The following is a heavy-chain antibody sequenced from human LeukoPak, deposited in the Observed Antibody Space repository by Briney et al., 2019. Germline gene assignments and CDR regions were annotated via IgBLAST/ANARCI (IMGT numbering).Heavy chain of an antibody. CDR3: ASEVAVAGTKDFDY. J-gene: IGHJ4*02. CDR1: GYTFTSYA. D-gene: IGHD6-19*01. V-gene: IGHV7-4-1*02. Sequence: ASVKVSCKASGYTFTSYAMNWVRQAPGQGLEWMGWINTNTGNPTYAQGFTGRFVFSLDTSVSTTYLQISSLKAEDTAVYYCASEVAVAGTKDFDYWGQGTLVTVSS. CDR2: INTNTGNP.